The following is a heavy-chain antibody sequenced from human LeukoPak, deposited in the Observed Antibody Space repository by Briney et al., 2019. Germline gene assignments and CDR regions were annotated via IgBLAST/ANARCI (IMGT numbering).Heavy chain of an antibody. Sequence: PGGSLRISCAASGFTFSSYAMNWVRQAPGKGLEWVSGISGSGGDTYYADSVKGRFTISRDNSKNTLYLQMNSLRAEDTAVYYCAKDRSCTNNICHGDFDYWGQGTLVTVSS. V-gene: IGHV3-23*01. CDR1: GFTFSSYA. CDR3: AKDRSCTNNICHGDFDY. CDR2: ISGSGGDT. J-gene: IGHJ4*02. D-gene: IGHD2-8*01.